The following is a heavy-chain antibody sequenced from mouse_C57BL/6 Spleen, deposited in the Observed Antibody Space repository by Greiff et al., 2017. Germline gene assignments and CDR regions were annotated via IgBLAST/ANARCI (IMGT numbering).Heavy chain of an antibody. CDR2: INPGSGGT. J-gene: IGHJ3*01. CDR1: GYAFTNYL. V-gene: IGHV1-54*01. Sequence: VHLVESGAELVRPGTSVKVSCKASGYAFTNYLIEWVKQRPGQGLEWIGVINPGSGGTNYNEKFKGKSTLTADKSSSTAYMQLSSLTSEDSAVYFCARSYYGSSSWVAYWGQGTLVTVSA. CDR3: ARSYYGSSSWVAY. D-gene: IGHD1-1*01.